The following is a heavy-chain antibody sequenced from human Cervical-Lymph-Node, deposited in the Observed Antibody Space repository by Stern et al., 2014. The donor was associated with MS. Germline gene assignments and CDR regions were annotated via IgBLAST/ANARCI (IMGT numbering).Heavy chain of an antibody. CDR3: AVLRSCTIKTCNRYDY. CDR2: LNPNSGNK. Sequence: QVQLVQSGAEVKQPGASVKVACKTSGYTSTKYDVNWVRQVAGQGFEWMGWLNPNSGNKGYAQKFQGRVTMTRDTSIQTAYMELNSLTSDDTAVYFCAVLRSCTIKTCNRYDYWGQGTQVTFSS. J-gene: IGHJ4*02. V-gene: IGHV1-8*01. D-gene: IGHD2-8*01. CDR1: GYTSTKYD.